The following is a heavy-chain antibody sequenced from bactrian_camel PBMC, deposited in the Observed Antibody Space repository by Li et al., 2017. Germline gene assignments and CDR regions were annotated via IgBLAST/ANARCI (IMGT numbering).Heavy chain of an antibody. V-gene: IGHV3S5*01. CDR3: TKDIGSTLTSHEY. Sequence: VQLVESGGGLVQPGGSLRLSCTASGGTFSNYYMSWVRQAPGKGLEWVSDIYSDGRKPYYADSVKGRFTISRDNAENTLYLQLNSLKTEDTAMYYCTKDIGSTLTSHEYWGQGTQVTVS. J-gene: IGHJ4*01. CDR2: IYSDGRKP. CDR1: GGTFSNYY. D-gene: IGHD1*01.